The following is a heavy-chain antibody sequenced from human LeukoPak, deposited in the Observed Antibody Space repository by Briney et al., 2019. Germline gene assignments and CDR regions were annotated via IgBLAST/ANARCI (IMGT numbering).Heavy chain of an antibody. J-gene: IGHJ4*02. V-gene: IGHV3-74*01. CDR3: AKVDGSGNSIFDY. CDR1: GFTFKTYW. D-gene: IGHD3-22*01. Sequence: GGSLRLSRAASGFTFKTYWMHWVRQAPGKGLVWVSRINPDGRTTNYADSVKGRFTISRDNAKNTLYLQMNSLRVEDTATYYCAKVDGSGNSIFDYWGQGTLVPVSS. CDR2: INPDGRTT.